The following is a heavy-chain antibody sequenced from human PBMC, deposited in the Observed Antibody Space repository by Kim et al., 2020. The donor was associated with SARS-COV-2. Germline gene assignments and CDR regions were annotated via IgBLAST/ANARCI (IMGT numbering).Heavy chain of an antibody. J-gene: IGHJ4*02. CDR2: SNPDGRNT. CDR3: TKDRGYGARALDY. V-gene: IGHV3-74*01. Sequence: GGSLRLSCAASGFTFSNYWMHWVRQAPGKGLVWVSRSNPDGRNTDYADSVKGRFTISRDNAKNTLYLQMNSLRAEDTAVYYCTKDRGYGARALDYWGQGILGTVST. D-gene: IGHD3-22*01. CDR1: GFTFSNYW.